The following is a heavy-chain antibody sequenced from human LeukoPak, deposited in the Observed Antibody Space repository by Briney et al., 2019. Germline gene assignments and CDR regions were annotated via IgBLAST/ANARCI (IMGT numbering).Heavy chain of an antibody. CDR1: GFTFSTYW. CDR2: INTDGRNT. Sequence: GGSLRLSCAASGFTFSTYWMYWVRQAPGKGLVWVSRINTDGRNTGYADSVKGRFTISRNNAKNTLYLQMTILTAEDTAVYYCARVGKSGSYYYFDYWGQGTLVTVSS. D-gene: IGHD1-26*01. CDR3: ARVGKSGSYYYFDY. V-gene: IGHV3-74*01. J-gene: IGHJ4*02.